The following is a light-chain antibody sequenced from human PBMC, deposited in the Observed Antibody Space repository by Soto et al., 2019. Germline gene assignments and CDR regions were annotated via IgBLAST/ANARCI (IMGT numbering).Light chain of an antibody. V-gene: IGKV1-39*01. CDR2: AAS. CDR3: QQSYSTPPT. J-gene: IGKJ2*01. Sequence: DIQMTQSPSSLSASVGDRVTITCRASQSISSYLNWYQQKPGKAPKLLIYAASNLQSGVPSRFSGSGSGTDFTLNISSLQPEDFATYYCQQSYSTPPTFGQGTKLEIK. CDR1: QSISSY.